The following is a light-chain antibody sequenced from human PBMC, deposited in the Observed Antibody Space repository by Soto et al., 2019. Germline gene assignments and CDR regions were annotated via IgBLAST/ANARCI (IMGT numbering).Light chain of an antibody. V-gene: IGKV1-12*01. Sequence: DIPMTQSPSSVSASVGDRVTITCRTSQDISTWLAWYQQKPGQAPKLLIYAASSLQSGVPSRFSGSGSGTDFTLTISSPQPEDFATYYCQPANSFPLTFGGGTKVEIK. CDR2: AAS. CDR1: QDISTW. J-gene: IGKJ4*01. CDR3: QPANSFPLT.